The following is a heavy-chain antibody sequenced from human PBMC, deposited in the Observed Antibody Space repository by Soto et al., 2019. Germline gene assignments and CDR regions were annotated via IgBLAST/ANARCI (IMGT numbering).Heavy chain of an antibody. Sequence: GGSLRLSCAASGFTFSDYYMSWIRQAPGKGLEWVSYISSSGSTIYYADSVKGRFTISRDNAKNSLYLQMNSLRAEDTAVYYCARSPRYDFWSGYYDPQAPYYYYGMDVWGQGTTVTVSS. CDR3: ARSPRYDFWSGYYDPQAPYYYYGMDV. V-gene: IGHV3-11*01. CDR1: GFTFSDYY. J-gene: IGHJ6*02. CDR2: ISSSGSTI. D-gene: IGHD3-3*01.